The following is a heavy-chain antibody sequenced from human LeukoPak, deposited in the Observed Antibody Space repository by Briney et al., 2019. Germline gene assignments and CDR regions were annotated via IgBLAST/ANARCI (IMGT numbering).Heavy chain of an antibody. Sequence: PGGSLRLSCAASGFTFSSYAMSWVRQAPGKGLEWVSAISGSGGSTYYADSVKGRFTISRDNSKNTLYLQMNSLRAEDTAVYYCASGTTDTHYYDSSGYYSYWGQGTLVTVSS. CDR1: GFTFSSYA. CDR3: ASGTTDTHYYDSSGYYSY. CDR2: ISGSGGST. V-gene: IGHV3-23*01. D-gene: IGHD3-22*01. J-gene: IGHJ4*02.